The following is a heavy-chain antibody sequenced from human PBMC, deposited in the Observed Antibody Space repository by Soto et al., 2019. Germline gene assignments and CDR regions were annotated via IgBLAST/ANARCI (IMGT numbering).Heavy chain of an antibody. D-gene: IGHD4-17*01. CDR1: GDSISDSSFY. Sequence: QLQLQESGPGLVKPSETLSLTCTSSGDSISDSSFYWAWIRQPPGKGLEWIGSIYYKGYTKYNPSLESQVTITVDTSRNQFSLRLSSVTAADTAVYFCARHPDYGGNYYYYGMDVWGPGTTVIVSS. V-gene: IGHV4-39*01. J-gene: IGHJ6*02. CDR3: ARHPDYGGNYYYYGMDV. CDR2: IYYKGYT.